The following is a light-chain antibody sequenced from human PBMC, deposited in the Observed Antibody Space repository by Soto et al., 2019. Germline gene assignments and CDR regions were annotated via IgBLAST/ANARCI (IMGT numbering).Light chain of an antibody. V-gene: IGKV3-11*01. J-gene: IGKJ4*01. CDR3: QQRSNWPLT. Sequence: ETVLTQPPATLSSSPGESATLSCRASQSVSSYLAWYQQKPGQAPRLLISAASNRSTGIPARFSGSGSGTDFTLTISSLEPEDFAVYYCQQRSNWPLTFGGGTKVEIK. CDR1: QSVSSY. CDR2: AAS.